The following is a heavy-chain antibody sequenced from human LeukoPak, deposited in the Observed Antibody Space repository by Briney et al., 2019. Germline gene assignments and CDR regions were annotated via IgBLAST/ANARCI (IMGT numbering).Heavy chain of an antibody. D-gene: IGHD3-10*01. CDR2: ISSSSSTI. CDR1: GFTFSSYS. CDR3: AKDLPPVLLWFGDHYDAFDI. J-gene: IGHJ3*02. Sequence: GGSLRLSCAASGFTFSSYSMNWVRQAPGKGLEWVSCISSSSSTIYYADSVKGRFTISRDNSKNTLYLQMNSLRAEDTAVYYCAKDLPPVLLWFGDHYDAFDIWGQGTMVTVSS. V-gene: IGHV3-48*01.